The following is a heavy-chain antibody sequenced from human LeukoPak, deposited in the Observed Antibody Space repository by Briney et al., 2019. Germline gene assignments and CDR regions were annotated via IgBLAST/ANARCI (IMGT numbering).Heavy chain of an antibody. Sequence: SETLSLTCTVSGGSISSSSYYWGWIRQPPGKGLEWIGSIYYSGSTNYNPSLKSRVTISVDTSKNQFSLKLSSVTAADTAVYYCARYDRSGYQPFDYWGQGTLVTVSS. V-gene: IGHV4-39*07. D-gene: IGHD3-22*01. CDR3: ARYDRSGYQPFDY. CDR2: IYYSGST. CDR1: GGSISSSSYY. J-gene: IGHJ4*02.